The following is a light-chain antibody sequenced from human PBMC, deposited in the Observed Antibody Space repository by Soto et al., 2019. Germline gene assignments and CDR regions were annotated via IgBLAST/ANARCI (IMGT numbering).Light chain of an antibody. CDR1: SGHSSYA. V-gene: IGLV4-69*01. CDR3: QTWGTDVSV. CDR2: LNSDGSH. Sequence: QLVLTQWPSASASLGASVKLTCTLSSGHSSYAIAWHQQQPEKGPRFLMRLNSDGSHNKGYGIPDRFSGSSSWAERYLTSSSLQSEDEADYYCQTWGTDVSVFGGGTQLTVL. J-gene: IGLJ7*01.